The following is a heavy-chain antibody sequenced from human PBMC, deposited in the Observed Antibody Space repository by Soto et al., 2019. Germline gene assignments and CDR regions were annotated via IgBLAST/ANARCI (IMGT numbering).Heavy chain of an antibody. D-gene: IGHD1-26*01. CDR3: AKSAAEWELPTSHLDY. CDR1: GFTFRSYA. Sequence: GGSLRLSCAASGFTFRSYAMSWGRQAPGKGREWVSAISGSGGSTYYAASVKGRFTISRDNSKNTLYLQMNSLRAEDTAVYYCAKSAAEWELPTSHLDYWGQGTLVTVSS. V-gene: IGHV3-23*01. CDR2: ISGSGGST. J-gene: IGHJ4*02.